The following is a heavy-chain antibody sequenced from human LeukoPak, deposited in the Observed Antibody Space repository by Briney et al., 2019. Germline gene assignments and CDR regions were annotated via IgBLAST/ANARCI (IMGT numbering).Heavy chain of an antibody. CDR1: GGSISSGGYY. CDR3: ARDYYDSSGYYYAFDY. CDR2: IYYSGST. D-gene: IGHD3-22*01. Sequence: SETLSLTCTVSGGSISSGGYYWSWIRQHPGKGLEWIGYIYYSGSTYYNPSLKSRVTISVDTSKNQFSPKLSSVTAADTAVYYCARDYYDSSGYYYAFDYWGQGTLVTVSS. J-gene: IGHJ4*02. V-gene: IGHV4-31*03.